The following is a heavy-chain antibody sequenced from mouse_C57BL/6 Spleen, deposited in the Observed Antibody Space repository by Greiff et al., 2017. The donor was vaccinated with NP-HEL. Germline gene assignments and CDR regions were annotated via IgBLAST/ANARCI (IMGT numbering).Heavy chain of an antibody. J-gene: IGHJ3*01. V-gene: IGHV1-74*01. CDR3: AIYHHYYGSFFAY. D-gene: IGHD1-1*01. CDR2: IHPSDSDT. CDR1: GYTFTSYW. Sequence: QVQLKQPGAELVKPGASVKVSCKASGYTFTSYWMHWVKQRPGQGLEWIGRIHPSDSDTNYNQKFKGKATLTVDKSSSTAYMQLSSLTSEDSAVYYCAIYHHYYGSFFAYWGQGTLVTVSA.